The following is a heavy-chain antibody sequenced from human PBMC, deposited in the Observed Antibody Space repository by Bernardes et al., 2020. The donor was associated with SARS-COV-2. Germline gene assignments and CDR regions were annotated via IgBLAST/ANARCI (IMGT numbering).Heavy chain of an antibody. CDR3: ARGYAYYYDTTGNYPYVSFDY. V-gene: IGHV4-59*01. J-gene: IGHJ4*02. D-gene: IGHD3-22*01. CDR1: GDSITSNY. Sequence: SETLSLTCTVSGDSITSNYWGWIRQPPGKGLEWIGDIYFTGRTNYNPSLKSRVTISVATSKKVFSLNLRSVAAADTAVYYCARGYAYYYDTTGNYPYVSFDYWGQGTLVTVSS. CDR2: IYFTGRT.